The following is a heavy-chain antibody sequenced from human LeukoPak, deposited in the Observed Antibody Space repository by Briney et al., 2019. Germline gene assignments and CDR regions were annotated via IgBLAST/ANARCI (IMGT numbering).Heavy chain of an antibody. CDR2: ISADATTI. Sequence: GGSLRLSCAASGFTFSSYEMNWVRQAPGKGLEWVSYISADATTIYQADSVKGRFTISRDNAKNSLYLQMNSLPAEDTAVYYCARIHGYSTGWYYFDYWGQGTLATVSS. D-gene: IGHD6-19*01. J-gene: IGHJ4*02. CDR1: GFTFSSYE. V-gene: IGHV3-48*03. CDR3: ARIHGYSTGWYYFDY.